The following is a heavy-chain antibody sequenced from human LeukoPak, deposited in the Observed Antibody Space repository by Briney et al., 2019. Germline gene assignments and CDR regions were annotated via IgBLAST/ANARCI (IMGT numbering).Heavy chain of an antibody. Sequence: GGSLRLSCAASGFTFSSYWMSWVRQAPGKGLEWVANIKQDGSEKYYVDSVKGRFTISRDNAKNSLHLQMNSLRAEDTAVYYCASWYYYDSSGYSSLGYWGQGTLVTVSS. D-gene: IGHD3-22*01. V-gene: IGHV3-7*01. CDR3: ASWYYYDSSGYSSLGY. CDR1: GFTFSSYW. CDR2: IKQDGSEK. J-gene: IGHJ4*02.